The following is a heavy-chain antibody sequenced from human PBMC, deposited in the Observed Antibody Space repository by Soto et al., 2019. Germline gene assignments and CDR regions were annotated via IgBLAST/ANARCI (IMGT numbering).Heavy chain of an antibody. Sequence: QVQLVESGGGVVKPGGSLRLSCAASGFTFSDYYMSWIRQAPGKGLEWISYSSNSGTFARYADSVKGRFSFSRDNAKNSLYLQIDSLRGEDTAIYYCARSGDNYNLLDYWGQGTPVTVSS. J-gene: IGHJ4*02. D-gene: IGHD1-1*01. CDR3: ARSGDNYNLLDY. CDR2: SSNSGTFA. CDR1: GFTFSDYY. V-gene: IGHV3-11*06.